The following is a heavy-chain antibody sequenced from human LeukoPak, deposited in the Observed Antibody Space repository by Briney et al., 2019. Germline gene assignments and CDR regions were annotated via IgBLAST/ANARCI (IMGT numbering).Heavy chain of an antibody. Sequence: ASVKVSCKVSGYTLTELSMHWVRQAPGKGLEWMGGFDPEDGETIYAQKFQGRVTMTEDTPTDTAYMELSSLGSEDTAVYYCATYCSSTSCYTAFDYWGQGTLVTVSS. J-gene: IGHJ4*02. CDR1: GYTLTELS. D-gene: IGHD2-2*02. CDR3: ATYCSSTSCYTAFDY. CDR2: FDPEDGET. V-gene: IGHV1-24*01.